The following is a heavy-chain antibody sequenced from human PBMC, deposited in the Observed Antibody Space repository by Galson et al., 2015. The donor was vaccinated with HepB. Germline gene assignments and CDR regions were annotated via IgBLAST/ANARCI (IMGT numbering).Heavy chain of an antibody. CDR1: GFVFSTFT. CDR3: AAQHPAYCGGDCSQFDY. D-gene: IGHD2-21*02. CDR2: ISSTSDNL. V-gene: IGHV3-21*01. Sequence: SLRLSCAASGFVFSTFTMTWVRQAPGKGLEGVATISSTSDNLYYSDSVKGRFTISRENAEKSLFLQLNSLRVEDTALYYCAAQHPAYCGGDCSQFDYWALGSLVTVSS. J-gene: IGHJ4*02.